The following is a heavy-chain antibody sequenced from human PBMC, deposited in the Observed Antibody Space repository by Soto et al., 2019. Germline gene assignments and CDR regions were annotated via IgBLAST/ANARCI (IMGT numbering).Heavy chain of an antibody. Sequence: QITLKESGPTLVKPTQTLTLTCTFSGFSLSTNGVGVGWIRQPPGKALECLALIYWDDDKRYSPSLRNRLTIAKDTSKKLVLLTMTNMDPVDTVTYFCAYESSGIVRGVRGVKYFGSWGQGTLVTVSS. V-gene: IGHV2-5*02. D-gene: IGHD3-10*01. CDR1: GFSLSTNGVG. J-gene: IGHJ4*02. CDR2: IYWDDDK. CDR3: AYESSGIVRGVRGVKYFGS.